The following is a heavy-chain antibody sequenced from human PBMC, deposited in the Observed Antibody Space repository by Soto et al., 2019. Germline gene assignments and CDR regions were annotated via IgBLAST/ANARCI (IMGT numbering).Heavy chain of an antibody. D-gene: IGHD6-13*01. Sequence: QLQLQESGPGLVKPSETLSLTCTVSGGSISRSSYYWGWIRQPPGKGLEWIGSIYYSGSTYYSPSLKRRVTISVDTSKTQFSLKVSSVTAADTALYYCARIAAAGSANFDYWGQGTLVTVSS. CDR1: GGSISRSSYY. J-gene: IGHJ4*02. V-gene: IGHV4-39*01. CDR3: ARIAAAGSANFDY. CDR2: IYYSGST.